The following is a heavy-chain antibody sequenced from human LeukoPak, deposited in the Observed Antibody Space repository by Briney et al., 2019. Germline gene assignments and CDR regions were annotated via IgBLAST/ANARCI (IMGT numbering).Heavy chain of an antibody. D-gene: IGHD3-22*01. CDR1: GFTFSSYA. CDR2: ISGSGGST. V-gene: IGHV3-23*01. Sequence: GGSLRLSCAASGFTFSSYAMSWVRQAPGKGLEWVSAISGSGGSTHYADSVKGRFTISRDNSKNTLYLQMNSLRAEDTAVYYCAKAVVVITTTPLDYWGQGTLVTVSS. J-gene: IGHJ4*02. CDR3: AKAVVVITTTPLDY.